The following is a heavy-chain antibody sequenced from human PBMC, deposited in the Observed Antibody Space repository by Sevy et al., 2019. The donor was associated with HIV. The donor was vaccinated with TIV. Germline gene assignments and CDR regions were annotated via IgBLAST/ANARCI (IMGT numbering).Heavy chain of an antibody. V-gene: IGHV1-24*01. D-gene: IGHD6-6*01. CDR2: FDPEDGET. CDR3: ATAPIAARPNWFDP. Sequence: ASVKVSCKVSGYTLTELSMRWVRQAPGKGLEWMGGFDPEDGETIYAQKFQGRVTMTEDTSTDTAYMELSSLRSEDTAVYYCATAPIAARPNWFDPWGQGTLVTVSS. CDR1: GYTLTELS. J-gene: IGHJ5*02.